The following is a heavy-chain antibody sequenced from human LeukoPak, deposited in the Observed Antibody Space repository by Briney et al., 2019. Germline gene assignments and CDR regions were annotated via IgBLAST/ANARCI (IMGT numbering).Heavy chain of an antibody. D-gene: IGHD2-2*01. Sequence: PGGSLRLSCAASGFTFNTYAMSWVRQAPGKGLEWVSSISENGESTYYADPVKGRFTISRDNSRNTLYLQMNGLRAEDTAVYYCARCHSYYYYYMDVWGKGTTVTVSS. J-gene: IGHJ6*03. V-gene: IGHV3-23*01. CDR1: GFTFNTYA. CDR3: ARCHSYYYYYMDV. CDR2: ISENGEST.